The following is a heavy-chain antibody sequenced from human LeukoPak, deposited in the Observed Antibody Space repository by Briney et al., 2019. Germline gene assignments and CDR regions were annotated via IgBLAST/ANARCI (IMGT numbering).Heavy chain of an antibody. CDR1: GASISSYY. Sequence: KTSETLSLTCTVSGASISSYYWNWIRQPPGKGLEWIGYIYYTGRTNYNPSLKSRITLSLDTSRNQFSLKLNSVTAADTAVYYCARDSAAGANWFDPWGQGTLVTVSS. D-gene: IGHD6-13*01. V-gene: IGHV4-59*01. J-gene: IGHJ5*02. CDR3: ARDSAAGANWFDP. CDR2: IYYTGRT.